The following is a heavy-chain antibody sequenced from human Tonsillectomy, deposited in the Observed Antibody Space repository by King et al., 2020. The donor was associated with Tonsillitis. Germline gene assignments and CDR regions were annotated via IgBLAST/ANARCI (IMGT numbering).Heavy chain of an antibody. V-gene: IGHV1-69*01. J-gene: IGHJ6*03. D-gene: IGHD2-8*01. CDR1: GGTFSDYA. CDR2: SIPIFRRT. CDR3: SRDRRDCTNGVCSYSYYYYMDV. Sequence: VQLVEAGAEVKKPGSSVKVSCKASGGTFSDYAISWGRQAPGQGLEWMGGSIPIFRRTTYAQKFQGRVTITADEATRTADMELGRLTSEDTAVYYCSRDRRDCTNGVCSYSYYYYMDVWGTGTTVTVSS.